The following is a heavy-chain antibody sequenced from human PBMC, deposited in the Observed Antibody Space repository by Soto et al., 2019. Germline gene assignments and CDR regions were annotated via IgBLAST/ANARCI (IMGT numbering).Heavy chain of an antibody. J-gene: IGHJ4*02. V-gene: IGHV1-3*01. CDR1: GHTFTSYA. CDR2: INAGNGNT. CDR3: ARTVGATRPLDY. Sequence: GASVKVSCKASGHTFTSYAMHWVRQAPGQRLEWMGWINAGNGNTKYSQKFQGRVTITRDTSASTAYMELSSLRSEDTAVYYCARTVGATRPLDYWGQGTLVTVSS. D-gene: IGHD1-26*01.